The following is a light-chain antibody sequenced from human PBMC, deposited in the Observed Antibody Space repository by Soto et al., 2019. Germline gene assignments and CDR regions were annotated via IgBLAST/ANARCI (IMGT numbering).Light chain of an antibody. CDR1: SSNIGAGYD. V-gene: IGLV1-40*01. J-gene: IGLJ1*01. Sequence: QSVLTQPPSVSGAPGQRVTISCTGSSSNIGAGYDVHWYQQLPGTAPKLLIYGNSNRPSGVPDRFSGSKSGTSVSLAITGLQAEDEADYYCQSYDSSLSVYVFGTGTKVTVL. CDR3: QSYDSSLSVYV. CDR2: GNS.